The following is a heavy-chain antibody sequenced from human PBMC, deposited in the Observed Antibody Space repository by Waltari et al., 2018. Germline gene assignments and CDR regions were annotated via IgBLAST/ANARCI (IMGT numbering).Heavy chain of an antibody. Sequence: QLHLTQSGPEVQKPGASVKVSCKVSGYTLTELPIPWVPQAPGKGLEWMGGVDPEDVETIYAQKFQGRVTMTEDTSTDTAYMELSSLRSEDTAVYYCATGWELLGFHYYYGMDVWGQGTTVTVSS. CDR2: VDPEDVET. D-gene: IGHD1-26*01. J-gene: IGHJ6*02. CDR1: GYTLTELP. CDR3: ATGWELLGFHYYYGMDV. V-gene: IGHV1-24*01.